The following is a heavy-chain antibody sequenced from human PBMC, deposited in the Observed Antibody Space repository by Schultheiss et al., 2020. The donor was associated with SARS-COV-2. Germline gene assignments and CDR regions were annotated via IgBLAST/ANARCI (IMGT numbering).Heavy chain of an antibody. Sequence: ASVKVSCKASGYTFTSYGISWVRQAPGQGLEWMGWINPNSGGTNYAQKFQGRVTITADKSTSTAYMELSSLRSEDTAVYYCARGTSGSYPFDYWGQGTLVTVSS. V-gene: IGHV1-18*01. D-gene: IGHD1-26*01. CDR2: INPNSGGT. J-gene: IGHJ4*02. CDR3: ARGTSGSYPFDY. CDR1: GYTFTSYG.